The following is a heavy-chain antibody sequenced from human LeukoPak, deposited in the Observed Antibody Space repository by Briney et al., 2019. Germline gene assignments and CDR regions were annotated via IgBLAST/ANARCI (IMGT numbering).Heavy chain of an antibody. V-gene: IGHV4-59*08. J-gene: IGHJ4*02. Sequence: SETLALTCTVSGGSISGYYWGWMRQRPGRGLQWIGFISETGSTDYSPPLERRITMSVDNSRNQVSLRVRYATAADTAIYYCARHRRKYTREYHFDSWGQGILVSVSS. CDR3: ARHRRKYTREYHFDS. D-gene: IGHD6-6*01. CDR2: ISETGST. CDR1: GGSISGYY.